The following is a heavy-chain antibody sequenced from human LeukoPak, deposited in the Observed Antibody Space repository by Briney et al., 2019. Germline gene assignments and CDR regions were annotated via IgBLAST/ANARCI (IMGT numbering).Heavy chain of an antibody. Sequence: GASVMVSCKASGGTFSSYAISWVRQAPGQGLEWMGGIIPIFGTANYAQKFQGRVTITADESTSTAYMELSSPRSEDTAVYYCARAPIVVVPAAVDYWGQGTLVTVSS. J-gene: IGHJ4*02. CDR3: ARAPIVVVPAAVDY. CDR1: GGTFSSYA. D-gene: IGHD2-2*01. CDR2: IIPIFGTA. V-gene: IGHV1-69*13.